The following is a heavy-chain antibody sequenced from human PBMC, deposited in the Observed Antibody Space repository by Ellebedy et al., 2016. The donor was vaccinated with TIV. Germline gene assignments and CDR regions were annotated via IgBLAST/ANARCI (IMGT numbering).Heavy chain of an antibody. J-gene: IGHJ2*01. CDR1: GFTFSSYA. Sequence: GESLKISCAASGFTFSSYAMSWVRQAPGKGLEWVSAISGSGGSTYYADSVKGRFTISRDNSENTLYLQMNSLRVEDTAVYYCARRYFDLWGRGTLVTVSS. V-gene: IGHV3-23*01. CDR3: ARRYFDL. CDR2: ISGSGGST.